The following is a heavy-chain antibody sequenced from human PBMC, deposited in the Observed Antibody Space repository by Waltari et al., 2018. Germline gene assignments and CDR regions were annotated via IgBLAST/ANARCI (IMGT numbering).Heavy chain of an antibody. CDR1: GFTFSHYW. CDR3: TRDAVGHMDV. D-gene: IGHD2-15*01. V-gene: IGHV3-74*01. Sequence: EVQLVESGGGLVKPGGSLRLSCSVSGFTFSHYWMNWVRQAPGKGLEWVAHITTDGSSKNYADSVTGRFTISRDNTKDTLYLEMNSLTAEDTAVYYCTRDAVGHMDVWGKGTTVTVS. J-gene: IGHJ6*03. CDR2: ITTDGSSK.